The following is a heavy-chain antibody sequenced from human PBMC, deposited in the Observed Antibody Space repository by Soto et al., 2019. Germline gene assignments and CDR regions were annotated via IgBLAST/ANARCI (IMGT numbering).Heavy chain of an antibody. CDR2: ISYDGSNK. CDR3: ATRGTHVPY. J-gene: IGHJ4*02. Sequence: QVQLVESGGGVVQPGRSLRLSCAASGFTFSSYGMHWVRQAPGKGLEWVAVISYDGSNKYYADSVKGRFTISRDNSKHTLYLQMNSLRAEDTAVYYCATRGTHVPYWGQGTLVTVSS. CDR1: GFTFSSYG. D-gene: IGHD1-26*01. V-gene: IGHV3-30*03.